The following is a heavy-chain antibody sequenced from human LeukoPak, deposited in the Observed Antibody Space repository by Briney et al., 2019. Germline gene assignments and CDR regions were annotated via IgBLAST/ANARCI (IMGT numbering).Heavy chain of an antibody. CDR1: GYTFTSYG. Sequence: GDSVKVSCKASGYTFTSYGIRWVRQAPGQGLEWMGWINPNTGGTNYAQKFQGRVTMARDTSITTAYMDLSSLRSDDTALYYCARVSKGYCGGYCYSDYWGQGTLVTVSS. CDR3: ARVSKGYCGGYCYSDY. CDR2: INPNTGGT. V-gene: IGHV1-2*02. D-gene: IGHD2-21*02. J-gene: IGHJ4*02.